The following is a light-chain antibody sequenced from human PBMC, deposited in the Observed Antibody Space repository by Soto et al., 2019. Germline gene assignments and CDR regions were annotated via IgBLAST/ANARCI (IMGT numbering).Light chain of an antibody. CDR3: AAWDDRVDEYV. J-gene: IGLJ1*01. Sequence: SVLTQSPSASGIPGQRVTISCSGSASNIGSKAVNWYQQFPGTAPKLIIYRTVERPSGVPARFYGSRSGTSASLAINGLQSEDEADYYCAAWDDRVDEYVFGTGTRSPS. V-gene: IGLV1-44*01. CDR2: RTV. CDR1: ASNIGSKA.